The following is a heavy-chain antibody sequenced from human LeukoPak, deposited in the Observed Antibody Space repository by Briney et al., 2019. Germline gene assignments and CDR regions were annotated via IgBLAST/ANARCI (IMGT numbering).Heavy chain of an antibody. V-gene: IGHV4-30-4*01. Sequence: SETLSLTCTVSGGSISSGDYYWSWIRQPPGKGLEWIGYIYYSGSTYYNPSLKSRVTISVDTSKNQFSLKLSSVTAADTAVYYCASVFPNRGYYYRMDVWGQGTTVTVSS. CDR1: GGSISSGDYY. CDR2: IYYSGST. CDR3: ASVFPNRGYYYRMDV. J-gene: IGHJ6*02. D-gene: IGHD1-14*01.